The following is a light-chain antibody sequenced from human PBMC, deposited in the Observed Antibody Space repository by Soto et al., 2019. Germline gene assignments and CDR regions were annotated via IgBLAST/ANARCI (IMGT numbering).Light chain of an antibody. CDR2: GAS. CDR3: QQYDSPPQT. J-gene: IGKJ1*01. CDR1: QSVRSSY. V-gene: IGKV3-20*01. Sequence: EIVLTQSPGTLSLSPGERATLSCRASQSVRSSYLAWYQQKPGQAPRLLIYGASSRATGIPDRISGSGSGTDFTLTISRLEPEDFAVYYCQQYDSPPQTFGQGTKVDIK.